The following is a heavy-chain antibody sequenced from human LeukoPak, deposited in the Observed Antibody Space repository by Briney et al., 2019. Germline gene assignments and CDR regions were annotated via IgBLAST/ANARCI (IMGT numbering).Heavy chain of an antibody. V-gene: IGHV5-51*01. CDR3: ARRNQLLSDAFDI. CDR2: IYPGDSDT. CDR1: GYSFSSYW. J-gene: IGHJ3*02. D-gene: IGHD2-2*01. Sequence: PGESLKISCKGSGYSFSSYWIAWVRQMPGKGLEWMGIIYPGDSDTRYSPSFQGQVTISADKSISTAYLQWSSLKASDTATYYCARRNQLLSDAFDIWGQGTMVTVSS.